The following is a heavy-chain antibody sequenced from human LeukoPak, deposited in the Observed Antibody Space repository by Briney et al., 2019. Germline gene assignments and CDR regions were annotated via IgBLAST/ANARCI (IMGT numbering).Heavy chain of an antibody. Sequence: PSETLSLTCTVSGGSISSYYMSWVRQAPGKGLEWVSVIYSGGNTYYADSVNGRFTISRDNSKNTLYLQMNSLRAEDTAVYYCATISAAAFYFDYWGQGTLVTVSS. CDR2: IYSGGNT. D-gene: IGHD6-13*01. CDR1: GGSISSYY. J-gene: IGHJ4*02. CDR3: ATISAAAFYFDY. V-gene: IGHV3-53*01.